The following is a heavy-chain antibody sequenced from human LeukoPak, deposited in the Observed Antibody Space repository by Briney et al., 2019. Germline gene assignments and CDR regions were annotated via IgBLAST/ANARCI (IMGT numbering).Heavy chain of an antibody. CDR3: AKEGGSSAQFDP. J-gene: IGHJ5*02. CDR1: GFSFSSYA. V-gene: IGHV3-23*01. D-gene: IGHD6-6*01. CDR2: ISGSGGST. Sequence: PGGSLTLSCAASGFSFSSYATSWVRQAPGKGLEWVSAISGSGGSTYYAASVKGRFTLARDTSKNTLYLQMNSRGAEDTAVYYCAKEGGSSAQFDPWGEG.